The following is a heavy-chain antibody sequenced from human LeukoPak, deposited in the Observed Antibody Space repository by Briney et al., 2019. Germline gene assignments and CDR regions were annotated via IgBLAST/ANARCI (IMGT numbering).Heavy chain of an antibody. CDR1: GYTFTDYY. J-gene: IGHJ4*02. CDR2: INPKNGGT. D-gene: IGHD3-22*01. CDR3: ATGDPLYYYDSSGYYY. Sequence: ASVKVSCKASGYTFTDYYMHWVQQAPGQGLEWMGWINPKNGGTNYAQKFQGRVTMTEDTSTDTAYMELSSLRSEDTAVYYCATGDPLYYYDSSGYYYWGQGTLVTVSS. V-gene: IGHV1-2*02.